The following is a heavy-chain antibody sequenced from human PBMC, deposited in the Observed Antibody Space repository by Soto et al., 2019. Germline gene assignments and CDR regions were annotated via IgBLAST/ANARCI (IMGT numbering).Heavy chain of an antibody. Sequence: QVRLVQSGTEVKKPGSSVKVSCKVSGGSFNSFPISWVRQAPGQGPQWMGGIVPVFGIANYAKEFLGRVTSTADRSTTTAYMELSSLRSDDTAVYYCTMDKKSRAQEWALDYWGQGPLVMVAS. V-gene: IGHV1-69*17. J-gene: IGHJ4*02. CDR1: GGSFNSFP. D-gene: IGHD2-2*03. CDR3: TMDKKSRAQEWALDY. CDR2: IVPVFGIA.